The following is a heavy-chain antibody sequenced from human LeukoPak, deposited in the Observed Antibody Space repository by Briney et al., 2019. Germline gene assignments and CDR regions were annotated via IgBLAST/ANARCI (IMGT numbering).Heavy chain of an antibody. CDR3: ARLRDTVTSASDY. Sequence: GGSLRLSCAASGFSIKTYSMTWVRQAPGKGLEWVSTISSSGGYIYYADSVKGRFTISRDTAKNSLYLQMNSLRVEDTAVYNCARLRDTVTSASDYWGQGTLVTVSS. D-gene: IGHD4-17*01. V-gene: IGHV3-21*01. CDR1: GFSIKTYS. J-gene: IGHJ4*02. CDR2: ISSSGGYI.